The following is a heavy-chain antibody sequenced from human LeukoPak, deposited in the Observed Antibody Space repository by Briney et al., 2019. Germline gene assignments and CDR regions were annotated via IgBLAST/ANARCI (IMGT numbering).Heavy chain of an antibody. Sequence: GGSLRLSCAASGFTFSAYGMTWVRQAPGKGLEWVSHISDRGDNTYYADSVKGRFTISRDNPKNTLYLQMNSLRAEDTAVYYCAKIAAANCGGDCYSGAYYFDYWGQGTLVTVSS. D-gene: IGHD2-21*02. V-gene: IGHV3-23*01. J-gene: IGHJ4*02. CDR3: AKIAAANCGGDCYSGAYYFDY. CDR2: ISDRGDNT. CDR1: GFTFSAYG.